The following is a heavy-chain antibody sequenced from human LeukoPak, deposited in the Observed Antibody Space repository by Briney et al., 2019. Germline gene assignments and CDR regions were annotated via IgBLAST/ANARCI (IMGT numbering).Heavy chain of an antibody. CDR3: TSQYNSGSGVIY. V-gene: IGHV3-73*01. CDR1: GFTFSGSA. CDR2: ISSKVNTYAT. J-gene: IGHJ4*02. D-gene: IGHD6-19*01. Sequence: GGSLRLSCAASGFTFSGSATHWVRQASGKGLEWVGRISSKVNTYATAYAASVKGRFAISRDDSKNTAFLQMSSLKPEDTAVYYCTSQYNSGSGVIYWGQGTLVIVSS.